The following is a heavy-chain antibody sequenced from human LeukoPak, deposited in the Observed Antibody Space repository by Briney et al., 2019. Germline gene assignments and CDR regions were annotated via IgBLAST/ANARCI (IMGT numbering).Heavy chain of an antibody. Sequence: GRSLRLSCAASGFTFSNYAMHWVRQTPGKGLEWVAFVSYDGSWDSHSDSVKGRFTISRDDSKNTLYLQMTRLRAEDTAVYYCTREERGYIPAFWGQGTLVTISS. CDR2: VSYDGSWD. J-gene: IGHJ4*02. V-gene: IGHV3-30*01. CDR1: GFTFSNYA. D-gene: IGHD3-16*02. CDR3: TREERGYIPAF.